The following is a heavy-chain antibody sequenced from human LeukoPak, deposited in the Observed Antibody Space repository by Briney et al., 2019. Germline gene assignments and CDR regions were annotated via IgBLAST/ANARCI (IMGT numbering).Heavy chain of an antibody. D-gene: IGHD2-15*01. CDR2: INTYNGNT. V-gene: IGHV1-18*01. CDR1: GYTFTSYG. CDR3: ARVDGSPDY. Sequence: ASVKVSCKASGYTFTSYGITWVRQAPGQGLEWMGGINTYNGNTNYAQKLQSRVTMTTDTSTSTAYMELRSLRSDDTAVYFCARVDGSPDYWGQGTLVTVSS. J-gene: IGHJ4*02.